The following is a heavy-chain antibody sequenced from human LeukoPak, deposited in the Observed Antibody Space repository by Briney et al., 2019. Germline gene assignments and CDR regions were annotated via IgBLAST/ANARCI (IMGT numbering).Heavy chain of an antibody. J-gene: IGHJ4*02. CDR3: ARGGSACDY. Sequence: GRSPRLSCAASGFTFSSYNMNWVRQAPGKGLEWVSSISSSSNYIYYVDSVKGRFTISRDNAKNSLYLQMNSLRAEDTALYYCARGGSACDYWGQGTLVTVSS. CDR2: ISSSSNYI. V-gene: IGHV3-21*01. D-gene: IGHD3-10*01. CDR1: GFTFSSYN.